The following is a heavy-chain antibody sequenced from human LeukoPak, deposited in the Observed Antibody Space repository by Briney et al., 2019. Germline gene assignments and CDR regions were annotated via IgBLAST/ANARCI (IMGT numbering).Heavy chain of an antibody. D-gene: IGHD7-27*01. V-gene: IGHV1-46*01. Sequence: LEWMGIINPSGGRTNYAQKFQGRVTMTRDTSTSTVYMELSSLRSEDTAVYYCARYSGEFDYWGQGTLVTVSS. J-gene: IGHJ4*02. CDR3: ARYSGEFDY. CDR2: INPSGGRT.